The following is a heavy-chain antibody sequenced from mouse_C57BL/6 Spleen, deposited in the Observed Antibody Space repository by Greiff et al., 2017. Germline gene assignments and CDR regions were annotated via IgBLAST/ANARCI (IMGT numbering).Heavy chain of an antibody. D-gene: IGHD2-2*01. CDR2: INPSTGGT. J-gene: IGHJ3*01. Sequence: EVQLQQSGPELVKPGASVKISCKASGYSFTGYYMNWVKQSPEKSLEWIGEINPSTGGTTYNQKFQAKATLTVDKSSSTAYMQLTSLTSEDSAVYYCAPIYYGYDGFAYWGQGTLVTVSA. V-gene: IGHV1-42*01. CDR1: GYSFTGYY. CDR3: APIYYGYDGFAY.